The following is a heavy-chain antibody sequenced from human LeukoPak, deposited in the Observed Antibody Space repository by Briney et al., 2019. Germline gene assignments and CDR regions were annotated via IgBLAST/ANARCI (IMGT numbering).Heavy chain of an antibody. CDR2: ISGSGGST. D-gene: IGHD2-15*01. J-gene: IGHJ4*02. V-gene: IGHV3-23*01. Sequence: PGGSLRLSCAASGFTFSSYAMSWVRQAPGKGLEWVSTISGSGGSTYYADSVKGRFTISSDNSKNTLYLQMNSLRADDTAVYYCAKDRFCSGGSCYSADYWGQGTLVTVSS. CDR3: AKDRFCSGGSCYSADY. CDR1: GFTFSSYA.